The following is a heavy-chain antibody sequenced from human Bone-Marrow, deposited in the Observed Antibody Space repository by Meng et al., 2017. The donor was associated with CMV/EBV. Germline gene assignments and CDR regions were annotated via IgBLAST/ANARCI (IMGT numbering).Heavy chain of an antibody. CDR3: ARDRGSSWYTPTASYYYGMDV. D-gene: IGHD6-13*01. V-gene: IGHV4-34*01. CDR1: GGSFSGYY. CDR2: INHSGST. J-gene: IGHJ6*02. Sequence: SETLSLTCAVYGGSFSGYYWSWIRQPPGKGLEWIGEINHSGSTNYNPSFKSRVTMSVDTSTNQFSLNLNSVTAADTAVYYCARDRGSSWYTPTASYYYGMDVWGQGTTVTVSS.